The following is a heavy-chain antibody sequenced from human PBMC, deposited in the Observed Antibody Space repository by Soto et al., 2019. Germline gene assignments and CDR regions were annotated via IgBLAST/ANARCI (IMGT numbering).Heavy chain of an antibody. CDR1: GGSFSGYY. J-gene: IGHJ4*02. V-gene: IGHV4-34*01. Sequence: SETLSLTCAVYGGSFSGYYWSWIRQPPGKGLEWIGEINHSGSTNYNPSLKSRVTISVDTSKNQFSLKLSSVTAADTAVYYCARLGIYYGSASYSFDYWGQGTLVTVSS. CDR3: ARLGIYYGSASYSFDY. D-gene: IGHD3-10*01. CDR2: INHSGST.